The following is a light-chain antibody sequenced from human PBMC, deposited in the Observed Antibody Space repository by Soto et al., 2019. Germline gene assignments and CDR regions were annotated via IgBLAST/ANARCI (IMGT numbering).Light chain of an antibody. Sequence: QSVLPQTPSVSGTPGQTVTISCSGSSSNIGRNYVYWYQQLPGAAPKLLMYSHNIRPSGVPDRFSASTSGTSASLVISGLRSEDEADYYCSSYTGSSTLEVFGSGTKVTVL. V-gene: IGLV1-47*02. CDR3: SSYTGSSTLEV. CDR2: SHN. J-gene: IGLJ1*01. CDR1: SSNIGRNY.